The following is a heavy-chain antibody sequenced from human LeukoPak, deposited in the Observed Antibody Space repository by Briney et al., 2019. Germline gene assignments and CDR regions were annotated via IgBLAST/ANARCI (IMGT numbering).Heavy chain of an antibody. D-gene: IGHD3-22*01. Sequence: SCKASGGTFSSYAISWVRQAPGKGLEWVANIRQDGSEKYYVDSVKGRFTISRDNAKNSLYLQMNSLRAEDTAVYYCARDTRDYYDSSGYSLDFDYWGQGTLVTVSS. V-gene: IGHV3-7*01. J-gene: IGHJ4*02. CDR2: IRQDGSEK. CDR1: GGTFSSYA. CDR3: ARDTRDYYDSSGYSLDFDY.